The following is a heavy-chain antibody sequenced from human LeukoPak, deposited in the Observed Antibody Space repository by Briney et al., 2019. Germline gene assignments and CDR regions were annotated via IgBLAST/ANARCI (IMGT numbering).Heavy chain of an antibody. J-gene: IGHJ4*02. CDR2: ISVSDDST. V-gene: IGHV3-23*01. CDR3: ARDRYCVSTNCPYDC. D-gene: IGHD2-2*01. CDR1: GFTSSDYT. Sequence: GGSLRLSRAASGFTSSDYTMNWVRQSPGKGLEWVSGISVSDDSTYYADSVKGRFTISRDKSNNVLHLQMNSLRAEDTAVYYCARDRYCVSTNCPYDCWGQGTPVTVSS.